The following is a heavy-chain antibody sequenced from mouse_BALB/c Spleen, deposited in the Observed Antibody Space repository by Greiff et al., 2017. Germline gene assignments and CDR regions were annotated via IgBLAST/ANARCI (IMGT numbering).Heavy chain of an antibody. CDR1: GFSLTGYG. CDR3: ARDPVWLRRAMDY. Sequence: QVQLKESGPGLVAPSQSLSITCTVSGFSLTGYGVNWVRQPPGKGLEWLGMIWGDGSTDYNSALKSRLSISKDNSKSQVFLKMNSLQTDDTARYYCARDPVWLRRAMDYWGQGTSVTVSS. J-gene: IGHJ4*01. V-gene: IGHV2-6-7*01. CDR2: IWGDGST. D-gene: IGHD2-2*01.